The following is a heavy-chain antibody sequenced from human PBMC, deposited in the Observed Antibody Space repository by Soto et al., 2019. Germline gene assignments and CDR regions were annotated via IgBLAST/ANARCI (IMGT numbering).Heavy chain of an antibody. CDR3: ARSGPIVATTGPEGAFEI. CDR2: IYYSGST. D-gene: IGHD5-12*01. V-gene: IGHV4-39*01. J-gene: IGHJ3*02. CDR1: GGCMSSSNYY. Sequence: ETLSLTCSVSGGCMSSSNYYWGCIRQSPGKGLEWIGSIYYSGSTYHNPSLKSRVTISVDTSKNQISLRLSSVTSADTAVYYCARSGPIVATTGPEGAFEIWGQGTLVTV.